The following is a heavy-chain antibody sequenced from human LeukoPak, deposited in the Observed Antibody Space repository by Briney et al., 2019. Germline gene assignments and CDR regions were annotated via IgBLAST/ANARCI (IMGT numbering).Heavy chain of an antibody. CDR1: GYSFSSYG. CDR3: ARGGFGSATPYRFDT. D-gene: IGHD3-10*01. V-gene: IGHV1-18*01. Sequence: GASVKVSCKASGYSFSSYGISWVRQAPGQGLEWMGWSTAYDGTTNYAQKFQDRVTMTSDTSTTTAHMELRSLRSDDTAVYYCARGGFGSATPYRFDTWGQGTLVTVSS. J-gene: IGHJ5*02. CDR2: STAYDGTT.